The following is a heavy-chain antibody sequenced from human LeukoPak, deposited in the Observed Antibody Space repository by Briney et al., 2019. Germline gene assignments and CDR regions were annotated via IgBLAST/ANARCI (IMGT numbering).Heavy chain of an antibody. Sequence: GGSLRLSCGASGFIFNTSAMHWVRQAPGKGLEWVAVISHHGKNKYYAESVRGRFTISRDNSKNTLYLQMNSLNTEDTAVYYCARDFDYWGQGTLVTVSS. J-gene: IGHJ4*02. CDR2: ISHHGKNK. CDR1: GFIFNTSA. V-gene: IGHV3-30*04. CDR3: ARDFDY.